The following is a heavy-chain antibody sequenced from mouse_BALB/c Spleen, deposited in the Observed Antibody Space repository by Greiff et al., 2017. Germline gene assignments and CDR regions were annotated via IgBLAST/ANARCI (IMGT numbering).Heavy chain of an antibody. J-gene: IGHJ2*01. CDR3: ARGKDYFDY. CDR2: ISSGSSTI. Sequence: DVKLVESGGGLVQPGGSRKLSCAASGFTFSSFGMHWVRQAPEKGLEWVAYISSGSSTIYYADTVKGRFTISRDNPKNTLFLQMTSLRSEDTAMYYCARGKDYFDYWGQGTTLTVSS. CDR1: GFTFSSFG. V-gene: IGHV5-17*02.